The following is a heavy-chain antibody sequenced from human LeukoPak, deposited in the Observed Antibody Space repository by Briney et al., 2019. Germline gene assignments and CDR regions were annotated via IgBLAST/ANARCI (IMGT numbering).Heavy chain of an antibody. J-gene: IGHJ4*02. CDR2: IKQDGSEK. V-gene: IGHV3-7*03. Sequence: GGSLRLSCAASGLTFSSYWMSWVRQAPGKGLEWVANIKQDGSEKYYVDSVKGRFTISRDNAKNSLYLQMNSLRAEDTAVYYCASSGSHDYWGQGTLVTVSS. CDR1: GLTFSSYW. CDR3: ASSGSHDY. D-gene: IGHD3-10*01.